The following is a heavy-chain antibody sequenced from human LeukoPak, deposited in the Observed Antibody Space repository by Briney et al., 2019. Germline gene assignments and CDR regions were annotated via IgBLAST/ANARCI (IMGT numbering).Heavy chain of an antibody. CDR2: VNDIGST. V-gene: IGHV4-34*01. D-gene: IGHD3-10*01. Sequence: SETLSLTCAVYGGSFGGFYWSWIRQPPGKGLEWIGEVNDIGSTNYNPSLKSRVTISADTSKNQFSLKLSSVTAADTAVYFCARDHVLLWFGESQRTYGMDVWGQGTTVTVSS. J-gene: IGHJ6*02. CDR1: GGSFGGFY. CDR3: ARDHVLLWFGESQRTYGMDV.